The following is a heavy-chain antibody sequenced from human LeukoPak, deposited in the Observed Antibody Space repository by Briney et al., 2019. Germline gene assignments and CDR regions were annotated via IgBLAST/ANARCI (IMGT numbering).Heavy chain of an antibody. D-gene: IGHD6-13*01. V-gene: IGHV4-59*11. CDR3: ARVGQHGPHYSMDV. Sequence: SETLSLTCTVSGGSISSHYWSWIRQPPGKGLEWIGYIYYSGSTNYNPSLRSRVTISVDTSTNQFSLKVSSVTAADTAVYYCARVGQHGPHYSMDVWGKGTTVTVSS. CDR2: IYYSGST. J-gene: IGHJ6*03. CDR1: GGSISSHY.